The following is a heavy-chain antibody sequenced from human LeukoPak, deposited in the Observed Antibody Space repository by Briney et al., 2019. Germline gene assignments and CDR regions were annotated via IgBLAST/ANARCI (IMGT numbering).Heavy chain of an antibody. J-gene: IGHJ4*02. CDR2: IYYSGST. D-gene: IGHD3-10*01. CDR1: GGSISSNY. V-gene: IGHV4-59*01. Sequence: SETLSLTCSVSGGSISSNYWSWIRQPPGEGLEWIGYIYYSGSTNYNPSLKSRVTIPVDTSKNQFSLKLSSVTAADTAVYYCARDAGLWFGELSHLDYWGQGTLVTVSS. CDR3: ARDAGLWFGELSHLDY.